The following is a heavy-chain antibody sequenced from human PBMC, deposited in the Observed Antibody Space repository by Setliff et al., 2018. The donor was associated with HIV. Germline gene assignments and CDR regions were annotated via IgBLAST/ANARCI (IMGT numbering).Heavy chain of an antibody. V-gene: IGHV4-4*07. J-gene: IGHJ4*02. Sequence: SETLSLTCTVSGGSINSFYWNWVRQPAGRGLEWIGRIFASGNTNYNPSLKSRVTMSVDTSKNQFPLNLNSVTAADTAVYYCARDRTEFVDGGYYPYYFDSWGQGTLVTVSS. D-gene: IGHD3-22*01. CDR3: ARDRTEFVDGGYYPYYFDS. CDR2: IFASGNT. CDR1: GGSINSFY.